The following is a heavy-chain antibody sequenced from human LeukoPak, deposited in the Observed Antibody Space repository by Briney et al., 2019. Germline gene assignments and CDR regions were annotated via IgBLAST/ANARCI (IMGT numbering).Heavy chain of an antibody. D-gene: IGHD3-22*01. CDR1: GFTVSSNY. Sequence: PGGSLRLSCAASGFTVSSNYMNWVRQAPGKGLEWVSIIYCGGNTHYADSVKGRFTISRDNSQNTLYLQMNSLRPEDTAVYYCARLLYYYDSSIYQRYFDYWGQGTLVTVSS. V-gene: IGHV3-53*01. J-gene: IGHJ4*02. CDR3: ARLLYYYDSSIYQRYFDY. CDR2: IYCGGNT.